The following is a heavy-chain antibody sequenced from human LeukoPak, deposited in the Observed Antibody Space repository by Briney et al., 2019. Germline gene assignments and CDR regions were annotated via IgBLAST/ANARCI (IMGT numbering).Heavy chain of an antibody. V-gene: IGHV3-23*01. D-gene: IGHD2-2*01. CDR2: ISGSGSSP. Sequence: GGPLRLSCAASGFTFSSFAMSWVRQAPGKGLEWVSAISGSGSSPYYADSVKGRFTISRDNSKSTLYLQMNSLRAGDTAVYYCAKDSGPWGYCTTTSCYFAYWGQGALVTVSS. CDR3: AKDSGPWGYCTTTSCYFAY. CDR1: GFTFSSFA. J-gene: IGHJ4*02.